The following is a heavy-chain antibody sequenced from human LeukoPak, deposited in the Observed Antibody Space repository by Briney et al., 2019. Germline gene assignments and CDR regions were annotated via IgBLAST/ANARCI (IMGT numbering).Heavy chain of an antibody. CDR2: INHSGST. J-gene: IGHJ4*02. V-gene: IGHV4-34*01. CDR3: ARAHNDYSVDY. Sequence: SETLSLTCAVYGVSFSGYYWSWIRQPPGKGLEWIGEINHSGSTNYNPSLKSRVTISVDTSKNQFSLNLNSVTAADTAVYYCARAHNDYSVDYWGQGTLVTVSS. CDR1: GVSFSGYY. D-gene: IGHD2-15*01.